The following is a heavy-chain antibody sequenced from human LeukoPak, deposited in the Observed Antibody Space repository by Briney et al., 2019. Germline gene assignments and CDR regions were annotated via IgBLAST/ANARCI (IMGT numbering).Heavy chain of an antibody. CDR3: AREMYPFDY. Sequence: GGSLRLSCAASGFTFSDYYMSWVRQAPGKGLEWVANIKQDGSEKYYVDSVKGRFTISRDNAKNSLYLQMNSLRAEDTAVYYCAREMYPFDYWGQGTLVTVSS. D-gene: IGHD2-8*01. CDR1: GFTFSDYY. J-gene: IGHJ4*02. CDR2: IKQDGSEK. V-gene: IGHV3-7*01.